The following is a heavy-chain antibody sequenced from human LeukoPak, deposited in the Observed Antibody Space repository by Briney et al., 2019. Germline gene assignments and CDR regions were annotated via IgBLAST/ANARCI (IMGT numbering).Heavy chain of an antibody. CDR3: ARSYCSSTSCYGQFGY. CDR2: IYTSGST. D-gene: IGHD2-2*01. V-gene: IGHV4-4*07. J-gene: IGHJ4*02. Sequence: SETLSLTCTVSGGSISSYYWSWIRQPAGKGLEWIGRIYTSGSTNYNPSLKSRVTMSVDTSKNQFSLKLSSVTAADTAVYYCARSYCSSTSCYGQFGYWGQGTLVTVSS. CDR1: GGSISSYY.